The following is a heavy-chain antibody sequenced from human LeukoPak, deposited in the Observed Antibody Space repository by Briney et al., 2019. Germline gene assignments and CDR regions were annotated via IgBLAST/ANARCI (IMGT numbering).Heavy chain of an antibody. J-gene: IGHJ3*02. V-gene: IGHV4-34*01. D-gene: IGHD3-10*01. Sequence: PSETLSLTCAVYGGSFSGYYWSWIRQPPGKGLEWIGEINHSGSTNYNPSLKSRVTISVDTSKNQFSLKLSSVTAADTAVYYCASSLWFGELWGVGAFDIWGQGTMVTVSS. CDR3: ASSLWFGELWGVGAFDI. CDR1: GGSFSGYY. CDR2: INHSGST.